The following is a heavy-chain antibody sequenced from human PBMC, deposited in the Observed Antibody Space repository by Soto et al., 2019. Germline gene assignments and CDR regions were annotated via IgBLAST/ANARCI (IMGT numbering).Heavy chain of an antibody. Sequence: PSETLSLTCTVSGGSISSYYWSWIRQPPGKGLEWIGYIYYSGSTNYNPSLRSRVTISVDTSKNQFSLKLRSVTAADTAVYYCVRDCSGGSCYSNYGLDVWGQGTTVTVSS. CDR2: IYYSGST. V-gene: IGHV4-59*01. J-gene: IGHJ6*02. D-gene: IGHD2-15*01. CDR1: GGSISSYY. CDR3: VRDCSGGSCYSNYGLDV.